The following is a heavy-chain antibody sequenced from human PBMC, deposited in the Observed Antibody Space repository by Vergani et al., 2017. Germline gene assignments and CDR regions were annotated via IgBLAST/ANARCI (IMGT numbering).Heavy chain of an antibody. V-gene: IGHV4-59*01. D-gene: IGHD2-2*02. Sequence: QVQLQESGPGLVKPSETLSLTCTVSGGSISSYYWSWIRQPPGKGLEWIGYIYYSGSTNYNPSLKSRVTISVDTSKNQFSLKLSSVTAADTAVYYCARDGRIPAFDIWGQGTMVTVSS. CDR3: ARDGRIPAFDI. J-gene: IGHJ3*02. CDR2: IYYSGST. CDR1: GGSISSYY.